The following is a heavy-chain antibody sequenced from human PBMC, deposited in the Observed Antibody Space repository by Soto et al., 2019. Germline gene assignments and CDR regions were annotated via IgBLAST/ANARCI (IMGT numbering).Heavy chain of an antibody. CDR1: GFTFTNYT. CDR2: ISSSGTYI. D-gene: IGHD3-3*01. J-gene: IGHJ6*02. CDR3: SRDTDYDVWSSYPDYYYGMDV. V-gene: IGHV3-21*01. Sequence: GRSLRLSCVGSGFTFTNYTMTWNRQDPGKGLECVSSISSSGTYIFYADSVKGRFTISRDNAKNSLFLQMNSLRVEVRAVYYCSRDTDYDVWSSYPDYYYGMDVWGRGTTVTVSS.